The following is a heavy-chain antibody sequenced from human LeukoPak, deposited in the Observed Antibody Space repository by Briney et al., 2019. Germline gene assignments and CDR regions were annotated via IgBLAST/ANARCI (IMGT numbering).Heavy chain of an antibody. CDR2: ISISGSYI. D-gene: IGHD5-12*01. V-gene: IGHV3-21*01. J-gene: IGHJ3*02. CDR3: ARDLATSVAFDI. CDR1: GFTFSTYN. Sequence: GGSLRLSCAASGFTFSTYNMNWVRQAPGKGLEWVSSISISGSYIYYADSVKGRFTISRDNAKNSLYLQMNSLRAEDTAVYYCARDLATSVAFDIWGQGTMVTVSS.